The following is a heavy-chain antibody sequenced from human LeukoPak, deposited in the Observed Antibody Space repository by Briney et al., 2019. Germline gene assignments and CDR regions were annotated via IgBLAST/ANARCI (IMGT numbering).Heavy chain of an antibody. CDR1: GGSISSYN. J-gene: IGHJ6*04. Sequence: PSETLSLTCTVSGGSISSYNWSWIRQPPGKGLEWIGYIYYSGSTNYNPSPKSRVAISVDTSKNQFSLKLSSVTAADTAVYYCARVVGYCSSTSCYKNYYYYGMDVWGKGTTVTVSS. CDR2: IYYSGST. V-gene: IGHV4-59*01. D-gene: IGHD2-2*02. CDR3: ARVVGYCSSTSCYKNYYYYGMDV.